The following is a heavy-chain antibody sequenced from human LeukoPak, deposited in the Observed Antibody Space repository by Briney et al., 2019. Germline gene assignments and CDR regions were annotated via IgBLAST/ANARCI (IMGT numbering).Heavy chain of an antibody. CDR3: TTEKRWGYCSGGSCYSSGDWFDP. CDR1: GFTFSSYW. V-gene: IGHV3-7*03. D-gene: IGHD2-15*01. CDR2: IKQVGSEK. Sequence: GRSLSLSCAASGFTFSSYWMSWVRQAPGKWLEWVANIKQVGSEKYYVDSVKGRLTISRDNAKNSLYLQMNNLKTEDTAVYYCTTEKRWGYCSGGSCYSSGDWFDPWGQGTLVTASS. J-gene: IGHJ5*02.